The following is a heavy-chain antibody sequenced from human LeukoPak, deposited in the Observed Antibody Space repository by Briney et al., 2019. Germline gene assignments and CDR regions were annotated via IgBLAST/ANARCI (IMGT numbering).Heavy chain of an antibody. J-gene: IGHJ4*02. CDR3: ATPPREDSGSYHY. CDR2: ISAYNGNT. Sequence: GASVKVSCKASGYTFTSYGISWVGQAPGQGREWVGWISAYNGNTNYAQKLQGRVTMTTDTSTSTAYMELRSLRSADTAVYYCATPPREDSGSYHYWGQGTLVTVSS. CDR1: GYTFTSYG. D-gene: IGHD1-26*01. V-gene: IGHV1-18*01.